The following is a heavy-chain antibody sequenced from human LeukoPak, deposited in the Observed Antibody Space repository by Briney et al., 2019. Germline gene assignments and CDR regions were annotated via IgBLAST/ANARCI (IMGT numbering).Heavy chain of an antibody. V-gene: IGHV1-69*04. CDR2: IIPILGIA. CDR3: ARESVCSSTSCLYDFDY. Sequence: SVKVSCKASGGTFSSYAISWVRQAPGQGLEWMGRIIPILGIANYAQKFQGRVTITADKSTSTAYMELSSLRSEDTAVYYCARESVCSSTSCLYDFDYWGQGTLVTVSS. J-gene: IGHJ4*02. D-gene: IGHD2-2*01. CDR1: GGTFSSYA.